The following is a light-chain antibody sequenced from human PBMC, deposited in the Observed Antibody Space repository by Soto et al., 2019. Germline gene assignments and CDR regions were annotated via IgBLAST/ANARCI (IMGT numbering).Light chain of an antibody. Sequence: EIVLTRSPGSLSLSPGERATLSCRASQSVDSTFFAWYQKKPGQAPRLLIYGASKRATGVPDRFSGSGSGTDFTLTISRLEPEDFAVYYCQQYMSSVTFGQGTKVEI. CDR3: QQYMSSVT. CDR2: GAS. J-gene: IGKJ1*01. CDR1: QSVDSTF. V-gene: IGKV3-20*01.